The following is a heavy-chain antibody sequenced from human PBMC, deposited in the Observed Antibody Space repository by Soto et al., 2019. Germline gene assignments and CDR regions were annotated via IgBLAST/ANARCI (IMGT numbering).Heavy chain of an antibody. Sequence: EVQLLESGGGLVQPGGSLRLSCAASGFTFSSYAMSWVRQAPGKGLEWVSAISGSGGSTYYADSVKGRFTISRDNSKNTLYLQMNSLRAEDTAVYYCAKSMIVTMVREVYGMDVWGQGTTVTVSS. CDR1: GFTFSSYA. J-gene: IGHJ6*02. D-gene: IGHD3-10*01. CDR2: ISGSGGST. CDR3: AKSMIVTMVREVYGMDV. V-gene: IGHV3-23*01.